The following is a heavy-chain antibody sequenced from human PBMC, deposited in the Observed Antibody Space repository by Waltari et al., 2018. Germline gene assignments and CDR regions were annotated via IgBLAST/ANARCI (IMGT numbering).Heavy chain of an antibody. CDR2: IIPIFGTA. D-gene: IGHD2-21*02. Sequence: VRQAPGQGLEWMGGIIPIFGTANYAQKFQGRVTITADESTSTAYMELSSLRSEDTAVYYCARTLEVTDYYGMDVWGQGTTVTVSS. V-gene: IGHV1-69*01. CDR3: ARTLEVTDYYGMDV. J-gene: IGHJ6*02.